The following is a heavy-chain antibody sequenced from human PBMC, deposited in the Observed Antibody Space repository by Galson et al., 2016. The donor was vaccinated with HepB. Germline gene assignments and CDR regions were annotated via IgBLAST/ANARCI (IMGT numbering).Heavy chain of an antibody. V-gene: IGHV3-74*01. CDR1: GFTFSSHW. Sequence: SLRLSCAASGFTFSSHWMHWVRQAPGKGLEWVSRINSDESGTTYADSVKGRVTISRDNSKNTLYLHMHSLRGEDTAVYYCAKGRWDFDSWGQGTLVTVSS. D-gene: IGHD5-24*01. CDR3: AKGRWDFDS. CDR2: INSDESGT. J-gene: IGHJ4*02.